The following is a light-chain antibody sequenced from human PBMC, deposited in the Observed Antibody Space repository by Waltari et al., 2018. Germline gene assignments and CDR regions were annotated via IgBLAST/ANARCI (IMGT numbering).Light chain of an antibody. J-gene: IGKJ1*01. CDR1: QSVRRT. V-gene: IGKV3-20*01. Sequence: DIVLTQSPGTLSVSPGARATLSCRASQSVRRTLAWYQQKPGQAPRLLIYDASTRATGVPDRFSGSGFGTDFSLTISRLEPEDIEVYYCQKYGTLPATFGQGTKVEIK. CDR3: QKYGTLPAT. CDR2: DAS.